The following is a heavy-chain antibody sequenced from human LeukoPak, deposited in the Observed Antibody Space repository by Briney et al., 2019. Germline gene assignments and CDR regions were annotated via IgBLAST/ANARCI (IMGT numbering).Heavy chain of an antibody. D-gene: IGHD3-10*01. CDR2: ISYDGSNK. CDR1: GFTFSSYG. Sequence: GGSLGLSCAASGFTFSSYGMHWVRQAPGKGLEWVAVISYDGSNKYYADSVKGRFTISRDNSKNTLYLQMNSLRAEDTAVYYCAKDGRYYGSGSYYPPDWYFDLWGRGTLVTVSS. V-gene: IGHV3-30*18. J-gene: IGHJ2*01. CDR3: AKDGRYYGSGSYYPPDWYFDL.